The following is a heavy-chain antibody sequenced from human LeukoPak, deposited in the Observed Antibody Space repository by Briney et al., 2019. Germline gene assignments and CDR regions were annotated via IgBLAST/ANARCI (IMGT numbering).Heavy chain of an antibody. CDR2: IYYSGST. Sequence: SATLSLTCTVSGGSISSYYWSWIRQPPGKGLEWIGYIYYSGSTNYNPSLKSRVTISVDTSKNQFSLKLSSVTAADTAVYYCARGGGSGSYDFGSYYYYYMDVWGKGTTITVSS. V-gene: IGHV4-59*01. CDR1: GGSISSYY. D-gene: IGHD3-10*01. CDR3: ARGGGSGSYDFGSYYYYYMDV. J-gene: IGHJ6*03.